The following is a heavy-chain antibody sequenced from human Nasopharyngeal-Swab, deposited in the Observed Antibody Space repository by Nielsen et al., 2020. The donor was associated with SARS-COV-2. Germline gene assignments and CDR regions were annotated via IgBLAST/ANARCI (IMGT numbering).Heavy chain of an antibody. V-gene: IGHV4-39*07. D-gene: IGHD2-15*01. CDR2: IYYSGST. CDR3: ARVIRYCSGGSRSNWFDP. Sequence: SETLSLTCTVSGGSISSSSYYWGWIRQPPGKGLEWIGSIYYSGSTYYNPSLKSRVTISVDTSKNQFSLKLSSVTAADTAVYYCARVIRYCSGGSRSNWFDPWGQGTLVTVSS. J-gene: IGHJ5*02. CDR1: GGSISSSSYY.